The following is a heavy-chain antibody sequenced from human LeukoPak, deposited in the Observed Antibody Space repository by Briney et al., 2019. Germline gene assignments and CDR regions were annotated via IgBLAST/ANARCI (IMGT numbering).Heavy chain of an antibody. D-gene: IGHD6-6*01. CDR2: IRYDGSNK. Sequence: PGGSLRLSCAASGFTFSSYGMHWVRQAPGKGLEWVAFIRYDGSNKYYADSVKGRFTISRDNSKNTLYLQMNSLRAEDTAVYYCARDGSIAARPGPGYYYYYMDVWGKGTTVTVSS. V-gene: IGHV3-30*02. CDR3: ARDGSIAARPGPGYYYYYMDV. J-gene: IGHJ6*03. CDR1: GFTFSSYG.